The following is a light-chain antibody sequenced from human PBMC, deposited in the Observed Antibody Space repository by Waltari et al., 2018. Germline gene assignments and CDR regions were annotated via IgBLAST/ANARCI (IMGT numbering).Light chain of an antibody. J-gene: IGLJ2*01. Sequence: QSVLTQPPSASGTPGQRVTISCSGSSSNIGRNSVDWYQQVPGTAPKLLIYSNNQRPSGVPDRFSGSKSGTSASLAISGLQSEDEAEYFCAACDDSLNLIFGVGTKLTVL. CDR2: SNN. CDR3: AACDDSLNLI. V-gene: IGLV1-44*01. CDR1: SSNIGRNS.